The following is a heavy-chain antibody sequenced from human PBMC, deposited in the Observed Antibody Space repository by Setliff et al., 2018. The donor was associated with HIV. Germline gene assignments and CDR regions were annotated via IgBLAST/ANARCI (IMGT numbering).Heavy chain of an antibody. CDR2: ISSSSNSI. CDR1: GFTFSSYT. J-gene: IGHJ4*02. V-gene: IGHV3-21*01. CDR3: AKGGQLWFSYFDY. Sequence: GGSLRLSCAISGFTFSSYTMHWVRQAPGKGLEWVSSISSSSNSIYYTDSVKGRFTISSDNAKNSLYLQMNSLRLEDTGLYYCAKGGQLWFSYFDYWGQGTLVTVSS. D-gene: IGHD5-18*01.